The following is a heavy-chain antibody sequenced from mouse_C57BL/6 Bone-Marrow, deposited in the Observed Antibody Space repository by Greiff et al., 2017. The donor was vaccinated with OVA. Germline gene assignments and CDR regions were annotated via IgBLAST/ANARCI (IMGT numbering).Heavy chain of an antibody. Sequence: VQLQQSGPELVKPGASVKISCKASGYAFTNSWTNWVKQRPGKGLEWIGRIYPGDVDTNYNGNFKGKATLTADKSSSTAYMQLSSLTSEDSAVYFCARGYYGSSPDYWGQGTTLTVSS. V-gene: IGHV1-82*01. J-gene: IGHJ2*01. CDR2: IYPGDVDT. CDR3: ARGYYGSSPDY. CDR1: GYAFTNSW. D-gene: IGHD1-1*01.